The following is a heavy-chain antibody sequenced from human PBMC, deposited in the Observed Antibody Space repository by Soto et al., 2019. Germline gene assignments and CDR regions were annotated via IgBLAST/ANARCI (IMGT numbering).Heavy chain of an antibody. CDR3: AKSRSYHGSGSYLDY. CDR2: VSWNSASI. Sequence: EVQLVESGGDLVQPGRSLKLSCAASGFTFDDYAMHWVRQAPGKGLEWVSGVSWNSASIGYADSVKGRFTISRDNAKNSLYLQMNSMRPEDTALYYCAKSRSYHGSGSYLDYWGQGTQVTV. CDR1: GFTFDDYA. D-gene: IGHD3-10*01. V-gene: IGHV3-9*01. J-gene: IGHJ4*02.